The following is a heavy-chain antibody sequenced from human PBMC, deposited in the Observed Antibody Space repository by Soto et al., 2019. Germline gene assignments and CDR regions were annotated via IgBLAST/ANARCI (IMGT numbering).Heavy chain of an antibody. Sequence: ASVKVSCKASGYTFTSYDINWVRQATGQGLEWMGWMNPNSGNTGYAQKFQGRVTMTRNTSISTAYMELSSLGSEDTAVYYCARARLNKSRYSSTYYYMDVWGKGTTVTVSS. CDR2: MNPNSGNT. J-gene: IGHJ6*03. CDR1: GYTFTSYD. V-gene: IGHV1-8*01. D-gene: IGHD6-13*01. CDR3: ARARLNKSRYSSTYYYMDV.